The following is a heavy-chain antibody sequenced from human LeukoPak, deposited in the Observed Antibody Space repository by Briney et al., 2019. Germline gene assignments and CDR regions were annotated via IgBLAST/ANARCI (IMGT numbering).Heavy chain of an antibody. CDR3: ARGEYQLPQGN. J-gene: IGHJ4*02. D-gene: IGHD2-2*01. CDR1: GLTVSSNY. V-gene: IGHV3-66*02. CDR2: IYSGGST. Sequence: PGGSLRLSCAASGLTVSSNYMSWVRQAPGKGLEWVSVIYSGGSTYYADSVKGRFTISRDNSKNTLYLQMNSLRAGDTAVYYCARGEYQLPQGNWGQGTLVTVSS.